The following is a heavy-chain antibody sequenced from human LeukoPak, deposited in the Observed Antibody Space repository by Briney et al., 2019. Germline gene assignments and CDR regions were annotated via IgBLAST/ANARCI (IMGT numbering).Heavy chain of an antibody. J-gene: IGHJ6*03. CDR1: GGSFSGYY. V-gene: IGHV4-34*01. CDR3: ARQAGSSGWSYYYYYMDV. Sequence: SSETLSLTCAVYGGSFSGYYWSWIRQPPGKGLEWIGEINHSGSTNYNPSLKSRVTISVDTSKNQFSLKLSSVTAADTAVYYCARQAGSSGWSYYYYYMDVWGKGTTVTISS. CDR2: INHSGST. D-gene: IGHD6-19*01.